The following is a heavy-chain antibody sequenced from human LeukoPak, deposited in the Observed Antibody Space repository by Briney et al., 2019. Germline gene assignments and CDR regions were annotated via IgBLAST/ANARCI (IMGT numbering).Heavy chain of an antibody. Sequence: GGSLRLSCAASGFTFSDYYMSWIRQALGKGLEWVSYISSPGTSIFYADSVKGRFTVSRDNTKNSLFLQMNSLRVEDTAVYYCARVSPYYYGAGPYYVIYWGQGTLVTVSS. CDR2: ISSPGTSI. D-gene: IGHD3-10*01. J-gene: IGHJ4*02. CDR1: GFTFSDYY. CDR3: ARVSPYYYGAGPYYVIY. V-gene: IGHV3-11*01.